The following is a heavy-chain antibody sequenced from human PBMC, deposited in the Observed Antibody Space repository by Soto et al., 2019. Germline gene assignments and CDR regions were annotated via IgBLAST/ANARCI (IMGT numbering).Heavy chain of an antibody. Sequence: PGGSLRLSCAASGITFSDHYIDWVRQAPGKGLEWVGRTRKKANSYTTEYAASVKGRFTISRDDSKNSLYLQMYNLKTEDTAVYYCVRSGSSTRSYDYWGQGILVTVSS. CDR2: TRKKANSYTT. V-gene: IGHV3-72*01. CDR3: VRSGSSTRSYDY. CDR1: GITFSDHY. D-gene: IGHD2-2*01. J-gene: IGHJ4*02.